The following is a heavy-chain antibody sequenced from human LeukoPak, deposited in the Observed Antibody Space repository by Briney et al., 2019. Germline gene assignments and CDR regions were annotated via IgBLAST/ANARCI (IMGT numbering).Heavy chain of an antibody. V-gene: IGHV1-2*02. D-gene: IGHD3-10*01. Sequence: ASVKVSCKASGYTFTGYYMHWVRQAPGQGLEWMGWINPKSGGTNYAQKFQGRVTMTRDTSISTAYMELSRLRSDDTAVYYCARDPRGSYFDYWGQGTLVTVSS. CDR1: GYTFTGYY. CDR3: ARDPRGSYFDY. J-gene: IGHJ4*02. CDR2: INPKSGGT.